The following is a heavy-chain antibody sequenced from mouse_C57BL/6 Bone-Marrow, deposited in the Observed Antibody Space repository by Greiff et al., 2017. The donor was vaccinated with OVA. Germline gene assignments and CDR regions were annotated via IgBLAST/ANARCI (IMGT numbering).Heavy chain of an antibody. CDR2: IYPRSGNT. CDR3: ARWGITTVVATPFAY. D-gene: IGHD1-1*01. J-gene: IGHJ3*01. CDR1: GYTFTSYG. Sequence: QVQLQQSGAELARPGASVKLSCKASGYTFTSYGISWVKQRTGQGLEWIGEIYPRSGNTYSNEKFKGKATLTADKSSSTAYMELRSLTSEDSAVYFCARWGITTVVATPFAYWGQGTLVTVSA. V-gene: IGHV1-81*01.